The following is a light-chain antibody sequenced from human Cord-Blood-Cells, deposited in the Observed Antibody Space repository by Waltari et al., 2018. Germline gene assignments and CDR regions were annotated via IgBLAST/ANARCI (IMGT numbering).Light chain of an antibody. CDR1: QSISSY. Sequence: DIPMTQSQSSLSTSVGDRVTITCRASQSISSYLNWYQQKPGKAPRLLIYAASSLQSGDPSSFSGRGSETDITLTICSQQPEGDATCYVQEGCSTPYSCGGGTEVEIK. CDR3: QEGCSTPYS. J-gene: IGKJ4*02. CDR2: AAS. V-gene: IGKV1-39*01.